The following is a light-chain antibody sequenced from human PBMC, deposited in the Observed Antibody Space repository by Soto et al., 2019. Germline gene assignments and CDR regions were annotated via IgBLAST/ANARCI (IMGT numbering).Light chain of an antibody. V-gene: IGKV4-1*01. J-gene: IGKJ1*01. CDR3: QQYYTTPRT. CDR1: LSVLSRSNNKND. CDR2: WAS. Sequence: IVMTQSPDSLAVSLGERATINCRSSLSVLSRSNNKNDLAWYQQKPGQPTMLLFYWASTRDSGVPDRFSGSGSGTDVALIINSLQAEDVALYYCQQYYTTPRTFGQGTKVEIK.